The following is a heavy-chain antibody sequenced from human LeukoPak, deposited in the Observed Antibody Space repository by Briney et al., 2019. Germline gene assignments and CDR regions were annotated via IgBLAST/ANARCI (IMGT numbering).Heavy chain of an antibody. J-gene: IGHJ4*02. CDR2: ISRHGST. CDR1: GGSFSDYY. V-gene: IGHV4-34*01. Sequence: SETLSLTCAVYGGSFSDYYWSWIRQPPGKGLEWIGEISRHGSTNYNPSLKSRVTISIDTSKNQFSLNLRSVTAADTAVYYCARRGTYYYDSSGNDNPYYFDYWGQGTLVTVSS. CDR3: ARRGTYYYDSSGNDNPYYFDY. D-gene: IGHD3-22*01.